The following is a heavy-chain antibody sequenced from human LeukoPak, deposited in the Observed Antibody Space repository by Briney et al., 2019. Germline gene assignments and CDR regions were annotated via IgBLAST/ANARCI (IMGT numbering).Heavy chain of an antibody. J-gene: IGHJ3*02. CDR1: GGTFSSYA. V-gene: IGHV1-69*13. CDR2: IIPIFGTA. D-gene: IGHD3-22*01. Sequence: SVKVSCKASGGTFSSYAISWVRQAPGQGLEWMGGIIPIFGTANYAQKFQGRVTITADESTSTAYMELSSLRSEDTAVYYCARVVVITTEAFDIWGQGTMVTVPS. CDR3: ARVVVITTEAFDI.